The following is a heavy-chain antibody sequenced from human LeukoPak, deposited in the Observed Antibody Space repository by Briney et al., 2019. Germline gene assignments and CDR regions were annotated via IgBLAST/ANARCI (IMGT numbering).Heavy chain of an antibody. Sequence: PEASVKVSCKASGYTFSSNYMQWVRQAPGQGLEWMGVIDPSSDRTNYAQKFQGRITMTRDTSTTTVYMELSSLRSDDTAVYYCARERSNTQAMAMGGSWLDPWGQGVLVTVSS. CDR1: GYTFSSNY. CDR3: ARERSNTQAMAMGGSWLDP. J-gene: IGHJ5*02. V-gene: IGHV1-46*01. CDR2: IDPSSDRT. D-gene: IGHD5-18*01.